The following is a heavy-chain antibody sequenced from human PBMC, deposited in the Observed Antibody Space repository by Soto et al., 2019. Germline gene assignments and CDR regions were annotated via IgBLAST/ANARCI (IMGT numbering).Heavy chain of an antibody. CDR3: AKERSLFVGEMHSSWGDCFDY. V-gene: IGHV3-23*01. Sequence: EVQLLESGGGLVQPGRSLRLSCAASGFTFSSFAMSWVRKAPGKGLEWVSAISGSGDSTYYADSVKGRFTISRDNSKNTLYLQMNGLRAEDTAVYYCAKERSLFVGEMHSSWGDCFDYWGQGTLVTVSS. CDR1: GFTFSSFA. CDR2: ISGSGDST. D-gene: IGHD6-13*01. J-gene: IGHJ4*02.